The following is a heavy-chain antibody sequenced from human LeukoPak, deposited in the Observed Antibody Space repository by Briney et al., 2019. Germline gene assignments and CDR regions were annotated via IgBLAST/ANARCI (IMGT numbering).Heavy chain of an antibody. CDR1: GGTFSSYA. V-gene: IGHV1-69*05. J-gene: IGHJ6*03. CDR3: ARDQVRYYYMDV. CDR2: IIPIFGTA. D-gene: IGHD1-1*01. Sequence: SVKVSCRASGGTFSSYAISWVRQAPGQGLEWMGGIIPIFGTANYAQKFQGRVTITTDESTSTAYMELSSLRSEDTAVYYCARDQVRYYYMDVWGKGTTVTVSS.